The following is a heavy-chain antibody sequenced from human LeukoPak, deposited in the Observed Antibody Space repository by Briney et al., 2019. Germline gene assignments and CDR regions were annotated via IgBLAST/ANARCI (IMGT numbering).Heavy chain of an antibody. Sequence: GGTLRLSCAVSGFTFTDYWMNWVRHAPGKGLEWVASIRQDGGEKYYVDSAKGRFTISSVNTNNSLFLQMRALRAEDTPVFYCARDGTAAGLYFDLWGQGTQVTVSS. J-gene: IGHJ4*01. CDR3: ARDGTAAGLYFDL. D-gene: IGHD6-13*01. V-gene: IGHV3-7*01. CDR1: GFTFTDYW. CDR2: IRQDGGEK.